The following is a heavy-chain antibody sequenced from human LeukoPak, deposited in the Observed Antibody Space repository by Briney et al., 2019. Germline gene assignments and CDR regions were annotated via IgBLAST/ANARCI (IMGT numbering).Heavy chain of an antibody. Sequence: PSETLSLTCTVSGGSMSSGGYFWTWIRQHPGKGLEWIGYIYYSGNTYYNPSLKSRVTISVDTSKNHFSLRLRSVTAADTAVYYCARGVSGYYFHVEYWGQGTLVTVCS. CDR1: GGSMSSGGYF. CDR3: ARGVSGYYFHVEY. V-gene: IGHV4-31*03. D-gene: IGHD3-22*01. J-gene: IGHJ4*02. CDR2: IYYSGNT.